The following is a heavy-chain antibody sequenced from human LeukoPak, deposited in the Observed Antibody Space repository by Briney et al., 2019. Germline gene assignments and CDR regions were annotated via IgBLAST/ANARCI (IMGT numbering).Heavy chain of an antibody. V-gene: IGHV4-59*01. CDR2: IYYSGST. CDR3: ARNDMALAVVGPYFDY. Sequence: SETLSLTCTVSGGSISSYYWSWIRQPPGKGLEWIGYIYYSGSTNYNPSLKSRVTISVDTSKNQFSLKLSSVTAADTAVYYCARNDMALAVVGPYFDYWGQGTLVTVSS. J-gene: IGHJ4*02. CDR1: GGSISSYY. D-gene: IGHD6-19*01.